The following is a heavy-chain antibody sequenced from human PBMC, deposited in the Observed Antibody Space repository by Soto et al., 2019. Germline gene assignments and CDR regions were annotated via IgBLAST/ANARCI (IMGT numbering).Heavy chain of an antibody. CDR1: GFTFSDYY. J-gene: IGHJ3*01. CDR2: ISSSGSTI. D-gene: IGHD2-21*02. V-gene: IGHV3-11*01. CDR3: ARGYGGNSRRAFDV. Sequence: QVQLVESGGGLVKPGGSLRLSCAASGFTFSDYYMSWIRQAPGKGLKWVSYISSSGSTIYNADSVKGRFTISRDNAKNALYLHMNSLGADDTAVYYCARGYGGNSRRAFDVWGQGTMVTVSS.